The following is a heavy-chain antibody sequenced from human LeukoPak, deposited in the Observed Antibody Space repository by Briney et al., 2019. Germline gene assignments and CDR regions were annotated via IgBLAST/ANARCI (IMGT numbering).Heavy chain of an antibody. J-gene: IGHJ5*02. CDR2: INPSTGKT. D-gene: IGHD3-22*01. CDR3: ARVSGDYLYVPYDP. CDR1: GYTFAGYY. Sequence: ASVKVSCKASGYTFAGYYMHWVRQAPGQGLEWMGYINPSTGKTGYAQKFQGRVTFTRNTAINTAYLELSSLTSEDTAVYYCARVSGDYLYVPYDPWGQGTLVTVSS. V-gene: IGHV1-8*03.